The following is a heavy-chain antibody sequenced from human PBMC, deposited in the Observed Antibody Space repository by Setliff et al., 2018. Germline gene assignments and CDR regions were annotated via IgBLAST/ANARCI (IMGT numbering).Heavy chain of an antibody. CDR2: IRPDGSNK. D-gene: IGHD3-22*01. V-gene: IGHV3-30*02. J-gene: IGHJ4*02. Sequence: TGGSLRLSCAASGFTFSSHAMHWVRQAPGKGLEWVAFIRPDGSNKYYADFVKGRFTISRDNSKNTLYLQMNSLRVEDTAVYYCAKDTYYYDSSGYYVFDYWGQGTLVTVSS. CDR1: GFTFSSHA. CDR3: AKDTYYYDSSGYYVFDY.